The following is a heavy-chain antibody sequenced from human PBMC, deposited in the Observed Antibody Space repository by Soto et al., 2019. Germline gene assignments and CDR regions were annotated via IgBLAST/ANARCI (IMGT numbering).Heavy chain of an antibody. J-gene: IGHJ4*02. CDR3: ARDPWGGDYYDSSGYYYFGNYFDY. CDR2: IIPIFGTA. V-gene: IGHV1-69*13. CDR1: GGTFSSYA. Sequence: SVKVSCKASGGTFSSYAISWVRQAPGQGLEWMGGIIPIFGTANYAQKFQGRVTITADESTSTAYMELSSLRSEDTAVYYCARDPWGGDYYDSSGYYYFGNYFDYWGLGTLVTVSS. D-gene: IGHD3-22*01.